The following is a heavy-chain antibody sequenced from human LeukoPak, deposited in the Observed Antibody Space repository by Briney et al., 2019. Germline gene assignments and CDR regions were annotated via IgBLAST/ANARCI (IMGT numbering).Heavy chain of an antibody. CDR2: IYYSGST. D-gene: IGHD6-19*01. CDR3: ARASQIAVIDY. Sequence: SETLSHTCTVSGGSISSYYWSWIRQPPGKGLEWIGYIYYSGSTNYNPSLKSRVTISVDTSKNQFSLKLSSVTAADTAVYYCARASQIAVIDYWGQGTLVTVSS. J-gene: IGHJ4*02. CDR1: GGSISSYY. V-gene: IGHV4-59*08.